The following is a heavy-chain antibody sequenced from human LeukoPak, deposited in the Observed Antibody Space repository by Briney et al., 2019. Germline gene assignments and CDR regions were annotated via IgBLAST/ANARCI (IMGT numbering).Heavy chain of an antibody. J-gene: IGHJ5*02. Sequence: VASVKVSCKVSGYTFTGYYIHWVRQAPGQGPEWMGWINPHSGATNYAQKFQGRVTMTRDTSISTAFMELSSLRSDDTAMYYCSRDLLMYYSGSGESTWGQGTQVTVSS. V-gene: IGHV1-2*02. CDR1: GYTFTGYY. D-gene: IGHD3-10*01. CDR2: INPHSGAT. CDR3: SRDLLMYYSGSGEST.